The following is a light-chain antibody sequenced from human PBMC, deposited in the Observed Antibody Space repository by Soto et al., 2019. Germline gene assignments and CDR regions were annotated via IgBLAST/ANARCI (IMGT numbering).Light chain of an antibody. Sequence: DIQMTQSPSSLSASVGDRVTITCRASQNIREYLNWYQQKPGSAPQLLISAASTLQSGVPLRFSGSGSGTEFTLTISNLKPEEGESNIGQESYTTPWTFGRGTTLEI. CDR3: QESYTTPWT. V-gene: IGKV1-39*01. CDR1: QNIREY. J-gene: IGKJ1*01. CDR2: AAS.